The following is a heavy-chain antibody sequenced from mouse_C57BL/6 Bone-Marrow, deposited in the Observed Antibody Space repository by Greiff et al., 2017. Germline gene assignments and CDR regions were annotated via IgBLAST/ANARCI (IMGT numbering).Heavy chain of an antibody. CDR1: GFTFSSYA. CDR3: ARDPLYYGNYDY. Sequence: DVQLVQSGGGLVKPGASLKLSCEASGFTFSSYAMSWVRQTPEKRLEWVATISDGGSYTYYPDNVKGLVTMSRDNAKNNPYLQLSHLTSEDTASYYCARDPLYYGNYDYWGQGTTLTVSS. J-gene: IGHJ2*01. V-gene: IGHV5-4*01. D-gene: IGHD2-1*01. CDR2: ISDGGSYT.